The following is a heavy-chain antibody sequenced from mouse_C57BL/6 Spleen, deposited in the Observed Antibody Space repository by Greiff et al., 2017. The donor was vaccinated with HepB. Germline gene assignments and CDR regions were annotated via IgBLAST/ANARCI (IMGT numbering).Heavy chain of an antibody. CDR3: ASLGRRFAY. CDR2: IDPSDSYT. J-gene: IGHJ3*01. D-gene: IGHD4-1*01. V-gene: IGHV1-50*01. Sequence: QVQLQQPGAELVKPGASVKLSCKASGYTFTSYWMQWVKQTPGQGLEWIGEIDPSDSYTNYNQKFKGKATLTVDKSSSTAYMQLSSLTSEDSAVYYCASLGRRFAYWGQGTLVTVSA. CDR1: GYTFTSYW.